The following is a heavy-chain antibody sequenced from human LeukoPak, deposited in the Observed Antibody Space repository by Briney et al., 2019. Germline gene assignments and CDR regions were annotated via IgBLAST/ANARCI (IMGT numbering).Heavy chain of an antibody. CDR3: ARVQNIAVAGTWDYGMDV. Sequence: GGSLRLSCAASGFTVSNNYMSWVRQAPGKGLEWVSVIYSGGITYYADSVKGRFTISRDNAKNSLYLQMNSLRAEDTAVYYCARVQNIAVAGTWDYGMDVWGQGTTVTVSS. J-gene: IGHJ6*02. CDR1: GFTVSNNY. V-gene: IGHV3-53*01. CDR2: IYSGGIT. D-gene: IGHD6-19*01.